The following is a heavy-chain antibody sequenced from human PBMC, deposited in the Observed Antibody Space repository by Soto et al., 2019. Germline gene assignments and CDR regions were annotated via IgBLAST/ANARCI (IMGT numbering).Heavy chain of an antibody. Sequence: QITLKESGPTLVKPTQTLTLTCTFSGFSLSTSGEGVVWVRQPPGKALEWLALIHWNDAKHYNSSLKSRLTIYKDTSKNTLVLTMTNMDPVDTATYYCAHREGIMVPGFGAWGPGNEVDVSS. D-gene: IGHD2-8*01. J-gene: IGHJ5*02. CDR3: AHREGIMVPGFGA. CDR2: IHWNDAK. V-gene: IGHV2-5*01. CDR1: GFSLSTSGEG.